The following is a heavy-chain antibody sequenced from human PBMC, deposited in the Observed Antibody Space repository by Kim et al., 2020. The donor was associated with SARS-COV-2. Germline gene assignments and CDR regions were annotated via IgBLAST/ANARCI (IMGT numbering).Heavy chain of an antibody. J-gene: IGHJ3*02. CDR1: NYSISSSNW. CDR3: ARLYDSSGYGAFDI. CDR2: IYYSGST. Sequence: SETLSLTCAVSNYSISSSNWWGWIRQPPGKGLEWIGYIYYSGSTYYNPSLKSRVTMSVDTSKNQFSLKLSSVTAVDTAVYYCARLYDSSGYGAFDIWGHGTMVTVSS. V-gene: IGHV4-28*01. D-gene: IGHD3-22*01.